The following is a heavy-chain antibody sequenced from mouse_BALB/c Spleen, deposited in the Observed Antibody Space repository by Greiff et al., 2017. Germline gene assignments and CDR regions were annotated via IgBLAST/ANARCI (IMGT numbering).Heavy chain of an antibody. Sequence: EVKVVESGPELVKPGASVKISCKASGYTFTDYNMHWVKQSHGKSLEWIGYIYPYNGGTGYNQKFKSKATLTVDNSSSTAYMELRSLTSEDSAVYYCARSGGNYYYAMDYWGQGTSVTVSS. CDR3: ARSGGNYYYAMDY. CDR1: GYTFTDYN. J-gene: IGHJ4*01. D-gene: IGHD2-1*01. V-gene: IGHV1S29*02. CDR2: IYPYNGGT.